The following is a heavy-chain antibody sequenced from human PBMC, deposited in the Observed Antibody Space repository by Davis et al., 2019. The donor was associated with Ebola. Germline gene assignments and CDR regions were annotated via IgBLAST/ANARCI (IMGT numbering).Heavy chain of an antibody. CDR1: GYTFTSYD. Sequence: ASVKVSCKASGYTFTSYDINWVRQATGQGLEWMGWMNPNSGNTGYAQKFQGRVTITADESTSTAYMELSSLRAEDTAVYYCARAGTVVSREYFQHWGQGTLVTVSS. V-gene: IGHV1-8*01. D-gene: IGHD4-23*01. CDR3: ARAGTVVSREYFQH. J-gene: IGHJ1*01. CDR2: MNPNSGNT.